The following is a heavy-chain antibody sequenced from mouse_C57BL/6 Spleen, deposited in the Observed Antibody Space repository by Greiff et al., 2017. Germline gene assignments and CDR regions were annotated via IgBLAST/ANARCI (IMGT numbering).Heavy chain of an antibody. V-gene: IGHV1-18*01. CDR1: GYTFTDYN. CDR2: INPNNGGT. D-gene: IGHD1-1*01. CDR3: ARGDYGSPPGAMDY. Sequence: EVQLQQSGPELVKPGASVKIPCKASGYTFTDYNMDWVKQSHGKSLEWIGDINPNNGGTIYNQKFKGKATLTVDKSSSTAYMELRSLTSEDTAVYYCARGDYGSPPGAMDYWGQGTSVTVSS. J-gene: IGHJ4*01.